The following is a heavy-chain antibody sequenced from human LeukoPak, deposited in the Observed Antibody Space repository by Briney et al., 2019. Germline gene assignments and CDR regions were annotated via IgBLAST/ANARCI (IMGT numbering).Heavy chain of an antibody. D-gene: IGHD2-15*01. V-gene: IGHV1-3*01. CDR1: GYTFTSYA. CDR3: ARDRGGGRYYYGMDV. CDR2: INAGNGNT. Sequence: GASVKVSCKASGYTFTSYAMHWVRQAPGQRLEWMGWINAGNGNTKYSQKFQGRVTTTRDTSTNTVYMELSSLRSEDTAVYYCARDRGGGRYYYGMDVWGQGTTVTVSS. J-gene: IGHJ6*02.